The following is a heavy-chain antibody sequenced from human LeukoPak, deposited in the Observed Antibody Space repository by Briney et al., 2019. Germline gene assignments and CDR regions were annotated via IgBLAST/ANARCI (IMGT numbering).Heavy chain of an antibody. CDR1: GGSINSKY. J-gene: IGHJ4*02. CDR2: IYYSGST. Sequence: SETLSLTCTVSGGSINSKYWSWIRQPPGKGLEWIGYIYYSGSTNYNPSLKSRVTISVDTSKNQFSLKLSSVTAADTAVYYCAIYDSSGYYYRDYWGQGTLVTVSS. D-gene: IGHD3-22*01. CDR3: AIYDSSGYYYRDY. V-gene: IGHV4-59*01.